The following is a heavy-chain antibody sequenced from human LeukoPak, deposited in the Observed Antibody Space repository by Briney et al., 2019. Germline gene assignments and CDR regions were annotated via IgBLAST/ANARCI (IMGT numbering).Heavy chain of an antibody. CDR1: GFTFDTYY. CDR2: INWNGGST. J-gene: IGHJ4*02. V-gene: IGHV3-20*01. CDR3: ARARYDNKGVHYFDF. D-gene: IGHD3-22*01. Sequence: GGSLRLSCAASGFTFDTYYMTWVRQAPGKGLEWVCGINWNGGSTRYAESVQGRFTISRDNAKNFLYLEMSNLRAEDTAFYHCARARYDNKGVHYFDFWGQGPLVTVSS.